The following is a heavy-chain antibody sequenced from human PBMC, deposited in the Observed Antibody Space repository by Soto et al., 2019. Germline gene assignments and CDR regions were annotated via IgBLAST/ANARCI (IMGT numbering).Heavy chain of an antibody. D-gene: IGHD1-7*01. CDR3: AGTTTGLGAAYYYYGMDV. CDR2: ISGGGGST. J-gene: IGHJ6*02. V-gene: IGHV3-23*01. Sequence: GSLRLSCAASGFTFSSYAMSWVRQAPVKGLEWVSAISGGGGSTYYADSVKGRFTISRDNSKNTLYLQMNSLRAEDTAVYYCAGTTTGLGAAYYYYGMDVWGQGTTVTVSS. CDR1: GFTFSSYA.